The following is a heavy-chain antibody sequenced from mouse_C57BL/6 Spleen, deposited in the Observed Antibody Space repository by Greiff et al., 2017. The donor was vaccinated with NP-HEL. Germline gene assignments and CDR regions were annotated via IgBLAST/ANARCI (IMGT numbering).Heavy chain of an antibody. CDR2: ISSGGSYT. J-gene: IGHJ1*03. V-gene: IGHV5-6*01. Sequence: EVQVVESGGDLVKPGGSLKLSCAASGFTFSSYGMSWVRQTPDKRLEWVATISSGGSYTYYPDSVKGRFTISRDNAKNTLYLQMSSLKSEDTAMYYCARTYYSNYDWYFDVWGTGTTVTVSS. CDR3: ARTYYSNYDWYFDV. D-gene: IGHD2-5*01. CDR1: GFTFSSYG.